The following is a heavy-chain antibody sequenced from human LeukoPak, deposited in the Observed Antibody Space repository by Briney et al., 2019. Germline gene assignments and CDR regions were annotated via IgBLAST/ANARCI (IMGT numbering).Heavy chain of an antibody. D-gene: IGHD3-10*01. Sequence: SQTLSLTCTVSGGSISSGNYYWSWIRQPAGKGLEWIGRIYTSGSTNYNPSLKSRVTMSVDTSKNQFSLKLSSVTAADTAVYYCARVSLVRGAPDYYFDYWGQGTLVTVSS. CDR2: IYTSGST. CDR3: ARVSLVRGAPDYYFDY. J-gene: IGHJ4*02. V-gene: IGHV4-61*02. CDR1: GGSISSGNYY.